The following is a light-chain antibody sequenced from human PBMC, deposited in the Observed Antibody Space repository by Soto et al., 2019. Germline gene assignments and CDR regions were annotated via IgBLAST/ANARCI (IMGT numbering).Light chain of an antibody. V-gene: IGKV1-5*03. J-gene: IGKJ1*01. CDR2: KAS. Sequence: DIQMTQSPSTLSASVGDRFTITCRSSQRISSWLAWYQQKPGTAPKLLIYKASTLQSGVPSRFSGSGSGTEFTLTISSLQPDDFATYYCQQYSDNWTFGQGTKVEIK. CDR3: QQYSDNWT. CDR1: QRISSW.